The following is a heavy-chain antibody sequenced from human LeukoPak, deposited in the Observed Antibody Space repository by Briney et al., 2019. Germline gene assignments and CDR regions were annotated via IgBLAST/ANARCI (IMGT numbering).Heavy chain of an antibody. CDR2: MSPNSDNT. J-gene: IGHJ5*02. Sequence: ASVKVSCKASGYTFTSYDINWVRQATGQGPEWMGWMSPNSDNTGYAQKFQSRVTFTRDTSISTAYMELRSLTSEDTAVYYCARDYGGSSGWFDPWGQGTLVTVSS. V-gene: IGHV1-8*01. CDR3: ARDYGGSSGWFDP. CDR1: GYTFTSYD. D-gene: IGHD4-23*01.